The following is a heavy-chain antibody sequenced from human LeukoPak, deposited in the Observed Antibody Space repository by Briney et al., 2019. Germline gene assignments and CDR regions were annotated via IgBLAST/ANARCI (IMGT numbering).Heavy chain of an antibody. CDR1: GGSFSGYY. CDR3: ARVVGVVIRYYYYYMDV. J-gene: IGHJ6*03. Sequence: SETLSLTCAVYGGSFSGYYWSWIRQPPGKGLEWIGEINHSGSTNYNPSLKSRVTISVDTSKNQFSLKLSSVTAADTAVYYYARVVGVVIRYYYYYMDVWGKGTTVTVSS. D-gene: IGHD3-3*01. CDR2: INHSGST. V-gene: IGHV4-34*01.